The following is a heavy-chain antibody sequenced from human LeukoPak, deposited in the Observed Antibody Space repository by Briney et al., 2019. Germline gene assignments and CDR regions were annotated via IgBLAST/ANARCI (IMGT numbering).Heavy chain of an antibody. V-gene: IGHV4-61*02. J-gene: IGHJ4*02. CDR1: GGSISSGSYY. CDR2: IYTSGST. Sequence: SETLSLTCTVSGGSISSGSYYWSWIRQPAGKGLEWIGRIYTSGSTNYNPSLKSRVTISVDTSKNQFSLKLSSVTAADTAVYYCARGVGLTQGGAFDFWGQGTLVTVSS. D-gene: IGHD3-16*01. CDR3: ARGVGLTQGGAFDF.